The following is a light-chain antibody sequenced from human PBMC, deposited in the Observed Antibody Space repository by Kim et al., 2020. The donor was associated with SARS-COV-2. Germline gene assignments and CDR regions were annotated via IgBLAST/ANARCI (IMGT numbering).Light chain of an antibody. Sequence: SVSPGQTATITCSGDKLGDKDSYWYQQKPSQSPVLVIYQVTKRPSGIPERFSGSSSGNTATLTISGTQAMDEADYYCQAWDSTTVVFGGGTQLTVL. CDR2: QVT. CDR3: QAWDSTTVV. J-gene: IGLJ2*01. V-gene: IGLV3-1*01. CDR1: KLGDKD.